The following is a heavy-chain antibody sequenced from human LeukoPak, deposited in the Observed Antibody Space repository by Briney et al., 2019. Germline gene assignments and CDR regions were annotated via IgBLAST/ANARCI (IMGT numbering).Heavy chain of an antibody. V-gene: IGHV3-23*01. CDR3: AKGIWILRYFDY. D-gene: IGHD3-9*01. CDR1: GFTFSSYA. CDR2: LSGSGGST. Sequence: GGSLRLSCAASGFTFSSYAMSWVRQAPGKGLEWVSALSGSGGSTFYPDSVKGRFTISRDNSKNTLYLQMNSLGAEDTAVYYCAKGIWILRYFDYWGQGTLVTVSS. J-gene: IGHJ4*02.